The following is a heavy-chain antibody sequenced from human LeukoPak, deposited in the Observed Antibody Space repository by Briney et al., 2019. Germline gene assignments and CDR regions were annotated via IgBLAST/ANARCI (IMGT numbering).Heavy chain of an antibody. Sequence: ASVKVSCRASGYTFTSYGISWVRQAPGQGLEWMGWINTYSGNTNYAQKLQGRVTMTTDTSTSTAYMELRSLRSDDTAVYYCARDQGGYSNFEGPGILWDYWGQGTLVTVSS. CDR2: INTYSGNT. CDR1: GYTFTSYG. J-gene: IGHJ4*02. CDR3: ARDQGGYSNFEGPGILWDY. D-gene: IGHD4-11*01. V-gene: IGHV1-18*01.